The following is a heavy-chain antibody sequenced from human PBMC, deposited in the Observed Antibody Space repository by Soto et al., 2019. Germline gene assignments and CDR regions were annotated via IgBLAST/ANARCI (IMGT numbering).Heavy chain of an antibody. CDR1: GYTLTGLS. V-gene: IGHV1-24*01. CDR3: ATSISRVATIRADDY. Sequence: ASVKVSCKVSGYTLTGLSMHWVRQAPGKGLEWMGGFDTEDGETIYAQKFPGRVTMTEDTSTETAYMELSSLRSEDTAVYYCATSISRVATIRADDYWGQGTLVTVYS. CDR2: FDTEDGET. D-gene: IGHD5-12*01. J-gene: IGHJ4*02.